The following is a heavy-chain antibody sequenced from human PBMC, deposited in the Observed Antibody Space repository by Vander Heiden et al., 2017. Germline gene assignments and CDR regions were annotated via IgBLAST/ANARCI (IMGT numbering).Heavy chain of an antibody. V-gene: IGHV3-21*01. CDR2: ISSSSSYI. J-gene: IGHJ6*02. CDR1: GFTFSSYS. Sequence: EVQLVASGGGLVKPGGSLRLSCAASGFTFSSYSMNGVGQAPGKGLEWVSSISSSSSYIYYADSVKGRFTISRDNAKNSLYLQMNSLRAEDTAVYYCARDRGYSYGPPAYYYYGMDVWGQGTTVTVSS. D-gene: IGHD5-18*01. CDR3: ARDRGYSYGPPAYYYYGMDV.